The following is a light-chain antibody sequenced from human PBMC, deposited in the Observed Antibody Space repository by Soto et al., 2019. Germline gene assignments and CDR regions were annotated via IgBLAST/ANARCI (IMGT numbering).Light chain of an antibody. V-gene: IGLV1-47*01. CDR1: SSNIGSNY. J-gene: IGLJ3*02. CDR3: AAWDDSLSGVV. Sequence: QSVLTQPPSASGTPGQRVTISCSGSSSNIGSNYVYWYQQLPGTAPKLLIYRNDQRPSGVPDRFSGSKSGTSASLAISGLRSDDEADYYCAAWDDSLSGVVFGGGTQLT. CDR2: RND.